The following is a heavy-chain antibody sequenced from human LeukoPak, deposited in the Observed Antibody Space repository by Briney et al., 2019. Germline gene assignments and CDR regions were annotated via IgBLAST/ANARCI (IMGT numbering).Heavy chain of an antibody. J-gene: IGHJ4*02. CDR3: ARVSGYFDY. Sequence: ASVKVSCKASGYTFTSYYIHWVRQALGQGLGWMGIINPSVGSTTYAQKFQGRVTMTRDTSTSTVYMELSSLRSEDTAVYYCARVSGYFDYWGQGTLVTVSS. CDR1: GYTFTSYY. CDR2: INPSVGST. V-gene: IGHV1-46*01. D-gene: IGHD3-10*01.